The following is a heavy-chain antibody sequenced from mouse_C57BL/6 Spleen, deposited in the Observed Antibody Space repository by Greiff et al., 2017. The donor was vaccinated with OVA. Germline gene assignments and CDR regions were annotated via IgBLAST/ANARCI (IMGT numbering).Heavy chain of an antibody. J-gene: IGHJ4*01. Sequence: QVQLKESGPGLVQPSQRLSITCTVSGFSLTSYGVHWVRQSPGKGLEWLGVIWSGGSTDYNAAFISRLSISKDNSKSQVFFKMNSLQADDTAIDYCARNNGYYYAMDYWGQGTSVTVSS. CDR2: IWSGGST. CDR1: GFSLTSYG. D-gene: IGHD1-1*01. CDR3: ARNNGYYYAMDY. V-gene: IGHV2-2*01.